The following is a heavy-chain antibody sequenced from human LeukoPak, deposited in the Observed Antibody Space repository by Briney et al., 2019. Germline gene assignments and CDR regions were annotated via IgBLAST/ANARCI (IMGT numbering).Heavy chain of an antibody. CDR1: GGSISSYY. Sequence: SETLSLTCTVSGGSISSYYWSWIRQPPGKGLEWIGYIYYSGSTNYNPSLKSRVTISVDTSKNQFSLKLSSVTAADTAVYYCARVAAAGSGLWYFDYWGQGTLVTVSS. CDR3: ARVAAAGSGLWYFDY. V-gene: IGHV4-59*01. CDR2: IYYSGST. J-gene: IGHJ4*02. D-gene: IGHD6-13*01.